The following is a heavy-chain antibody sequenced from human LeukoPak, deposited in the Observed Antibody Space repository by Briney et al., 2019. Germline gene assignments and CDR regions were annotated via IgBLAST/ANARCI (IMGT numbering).Heavy chain of an antibody. V-gene: IGHV3-30-3*01. Sequence: GRSLRLSCAASGFTFSSYAMHWVRQAPGEGLEWVAVISYDGSNKYYADSVKGRFTISRDNSKNTLYLQMNSLRAEDTAVYYCARAGGIYSSSWYVTDHYYYYYGMDVWGQGTTVTVSS. CDR3: ARAGGIYSSSWYVTDHYYYYYGMDV. J-gene: IGHJ6*02. D-gene: IGHD6-13*01. CDR2: ISYDGSNK. CDR1: GFTFSSYA.